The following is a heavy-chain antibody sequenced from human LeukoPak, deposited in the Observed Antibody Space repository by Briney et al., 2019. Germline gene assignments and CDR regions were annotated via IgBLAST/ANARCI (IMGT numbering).Heavy chain of an antibody. CDR3: TTEYNFNYYDSSGYYY. Sequence: GGSLRLSCAASGFTFSSYWMSWVRQAPGKGLEWVANIKQDGSEKYYVDSVKGRFTISRDNAKNTLYLQMNSLKTEDTAVYYCTTEYNFNYYDSSGYYYWGQGTLVTVSS. CDR1: GFTFSSYW. CDR2: IKQDGSEK. D-gene: IGHD3-22*01. J-gene: IGHJ4*02. V-gene: IGHV3-7*03.